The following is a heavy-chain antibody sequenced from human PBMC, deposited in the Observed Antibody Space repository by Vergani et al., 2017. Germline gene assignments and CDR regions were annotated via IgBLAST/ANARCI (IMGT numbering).Heavy chain of an antibody. CDR3: ASGYGDYDTLFDY. CDR2: IIPILGIA. D-gene: IGHD4-17*01. J-gene: IGHJ4*02. V-gene: IGHV1-69*02. CDR1: GGTFSSYT. Sequence: QVQLVQSGAEVKKPGASVKVSCKASGGTFSSYTISWVRQAPGQGLEWMGRIIPILGIANYAQKFQGRVTITADKSTSTAYMELSSLRSEDTAVYYCASGYGDYDTLFDYWGQGTLVTVSS.